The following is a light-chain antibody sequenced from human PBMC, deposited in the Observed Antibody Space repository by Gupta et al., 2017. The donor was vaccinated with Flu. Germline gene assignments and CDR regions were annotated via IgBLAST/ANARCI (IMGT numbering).Light chain of an antibody. CDR2: LNSDGSH. J-gene: IGLJ3*02. CDR1: SGHSSYA. V-gene: IGLV4-69*01. Sequence: KLTCTLSSGHSSYAIAWHQQQPEKGPRYLMKLNSDGSHSKGDGIPDRFSGSSSGAERYLTISSLQSEDEADYYCQTWGTGIWVFGGGTKLTVL. CDR3: QTWGTGIWV.